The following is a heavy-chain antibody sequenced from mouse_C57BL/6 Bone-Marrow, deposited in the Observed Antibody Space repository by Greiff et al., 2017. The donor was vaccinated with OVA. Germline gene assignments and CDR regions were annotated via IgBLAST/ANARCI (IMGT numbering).Heavy chain of an antibody. CDR3: ARSLYRAMDY. CDR1: GYTFTSYT. V-gene: IGHV1-4*01. Sequence: VMLVESGAELARPGASVKMSCKASGYTFTSYTMHWVKQRPGQGLEWIGYINPSSGYTKYNQKFKDKATLTADKSSSTAYMQLSSLTSEDSAVYYCARSLYRAMDYWGQGTSVTVSS. D-gene: IGHD2-12*01. J-gene: IGHJ4*01. CDR2: INPSSGYT.